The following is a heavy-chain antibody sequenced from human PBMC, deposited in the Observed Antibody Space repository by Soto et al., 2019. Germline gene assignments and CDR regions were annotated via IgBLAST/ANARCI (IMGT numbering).Heavy chain of an antibody. V-gene: IGHV1-18*01. CDR3: ARDLPVAATGKDY. J-gene: IGHJ4*02. Sequence: QVQLVQSGAEVKKPGASVKVSCKASGYTYTSYCISWVRQAPGQGLEWMGWISAYNGNTNYAQKLQGRVTMTTDTCTSTVYMELRSLRSDDTAVYYCARDLPVAATGKDYWGQGTLVTVSS. D-gene: IGHD6-19*01. CDR2: ISAYNGNT. CDR1: GYTYTSYC.